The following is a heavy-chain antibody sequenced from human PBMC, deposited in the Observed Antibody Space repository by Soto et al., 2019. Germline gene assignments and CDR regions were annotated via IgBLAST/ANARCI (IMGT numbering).Heavy chain of an antibody. CDR2: ISSSSSYI. Sequence: PGGSLRLSCAASGFTFSSYSMNWVRQAPGKGLEWVSSISSSSSYIYYADSVKGRFTISRDNAKNSLYLQMNSLRAEDTAVYYCARERGGYCSGGSCYHYGMDLWGQGTTVTVSS. CDR3: ARERGGYCSGGSCYHYGMDL. D-gene: IGHD2-15*01. V-gene: IGHV3-21*01. J-gene: IGHJ6*02. CDR1: GFTFSSYS.